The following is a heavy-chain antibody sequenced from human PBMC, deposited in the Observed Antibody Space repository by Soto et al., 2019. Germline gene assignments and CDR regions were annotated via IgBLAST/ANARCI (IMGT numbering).Heavy chain of an antibody. J-gene: IGHJ4*02. D-gene: IGHD6-19*01. CDR1: GFTFSNAW. Sequence: EVQLVEAGGGLVKPGGYLRLSCVVSGFTFSNAWMNWVRQAPGKGLEWVGRIESKTNGGTTDYATPVKGRFTISRDDSKNRLYLQMNGLEPEDTAVYYCSTVLDWWLIQSFWGQGTLVTVSS. CDR3: STVLDWWLIQSF. V-gene: IGHV3-15*07. CDR2: IESKTNGGTT.